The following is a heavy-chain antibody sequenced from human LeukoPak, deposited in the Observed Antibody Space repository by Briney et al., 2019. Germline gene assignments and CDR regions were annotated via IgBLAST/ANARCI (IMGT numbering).Heavy chain of an antibody. D-gene: IGHD2/OR15-2a*01. V-gene: IGHV3-23*01. J-gene: IGHJ4*02. CDR2: ISGSGGST. CDR1: RFTFSSYA. CDR3: ATSGLSRFGF. Sequence: GGLRLSCAASRFTFSSYAMSWVRQAPGKGLEWVSAISGSGGSTYYADSVKGRFTISRDNSTNTLYLQMNSLRAEDTAVYFCATSGLSRFGFWGQGTLVTVSS.